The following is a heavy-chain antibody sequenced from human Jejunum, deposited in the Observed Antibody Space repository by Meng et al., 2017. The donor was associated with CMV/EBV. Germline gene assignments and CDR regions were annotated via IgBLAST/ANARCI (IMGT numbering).Heavy chain of an antibody. V-gene: IGHV3-11*01. Sequence: LALACAASGFTFSGYYMGWIRQAPGKGLEWVSYISDSGRTKYYADSVTGRFTISRDNDKNSLYLEMNNLRAEDTAVYYCAKGSSSPYWGQGTLVTVSS. CDR2: ISDSGRTK. CDR1: GFTFSGYY. CDR3: AKGSSSPY. D-gene: IGHD2-2*01. J-gene: IGHJ4*02.